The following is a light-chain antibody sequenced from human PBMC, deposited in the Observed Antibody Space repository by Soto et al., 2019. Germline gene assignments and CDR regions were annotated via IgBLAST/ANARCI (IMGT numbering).Light chain of an antibody. CDR3: HQTYSSPGT. J-gene: IGKJ1*01. CDR2: GAS. Sequence: DIHMIQSPSSLSASVGDRVMITCRASQSIDRYLSWYLEKPGKAPKLLIFGASSLQSGVPSRFSGSGSGTHFTLPISSLQPADFGSYYCHQTYSSPGTFGQGTKLEIK. CDR1: QSIDRY. V-gene: IGKV1-39*01.